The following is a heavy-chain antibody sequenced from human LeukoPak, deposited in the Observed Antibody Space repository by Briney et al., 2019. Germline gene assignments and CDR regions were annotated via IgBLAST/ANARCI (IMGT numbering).Heavy chain of an antibody. Sequence: SETLSLTCAVYGGSFSSYYWSWIRQPPGKGLEWIGEINHNGSTNYNPSLTSRVTISVDTSKNQFSLKLSSVTAADTAVYYCARDTRSSSGYRYNWFDPWGQGTLVTVSP. J-gene: IGHJ5*02. D-gene: IGHD6-13*01. CDR2: INHNGST. CDR1: GGSFSSYY. CDR3: ARDTRSSSGYRYNWFDP. V-gene: IGHV4-34*01.